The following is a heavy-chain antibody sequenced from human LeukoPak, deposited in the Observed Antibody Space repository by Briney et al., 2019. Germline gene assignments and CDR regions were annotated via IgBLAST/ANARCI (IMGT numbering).Heavy chain of an antibody. V-gene: IGHV3-15*01. CDR2: IKSKTDGGTT. CDR3: TTQNSGSYPPDY. Sequence: GGSLRLSCAASGFTFSNAWMSWVRQAPGKGLEWVGRIKSKTDGGTTDYAAPVKGRFTISRDDSKDTLYLQMNSLKTEDTAVYYCTTQNSGSYPPDYWGQGTLVTVSS. CDR1: GFTFSNAW. D-gene: IGHD1-26*01. J-gene: IGHJ4*02.